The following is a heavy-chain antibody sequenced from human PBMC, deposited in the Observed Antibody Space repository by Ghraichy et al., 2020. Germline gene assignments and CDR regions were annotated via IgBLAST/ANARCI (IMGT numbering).Heavy chain of an antibody. CDR2: LYYSGIT. J-gene: IGHJ4*02. D-gene: IGHD6-19*01. Sequence: SETLSLTCSVSGGSISSYYWSWIRQPPGKGLEWIGYLYYSGITNYNPSLKSRVTISVDTSKNQFSLKLNSVTAVDTAVYYCARGEVAVADFDYWGQGILVTVSS. CDR1: GGSISSYY. CDR3: ARGEVAVADFDY. V-gene: IGHV4-59*01.